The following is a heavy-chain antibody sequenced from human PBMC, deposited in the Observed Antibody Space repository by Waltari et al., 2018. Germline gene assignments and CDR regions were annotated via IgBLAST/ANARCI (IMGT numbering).Heavy chain of an antibody. D-gene: IGHD2-2*01. J-gene: IGHJ4*02. CDR3: ARTVHHTSSDY. V-gene: IGHV4-34*01. CDR1: GGSFSGYY. CDR2: IYYSGNT. Sequence: QVQLQQWGAGLLKPSETLSLTCAVYGGSFSGYYWSWIRQPPGKGLEWIGSIYYSGNTYYNPSLKSRVTISVDTSKNEVSLKVRSVTAADTAVYYCARTVHHTSSDYWGQGTLVTVSS.